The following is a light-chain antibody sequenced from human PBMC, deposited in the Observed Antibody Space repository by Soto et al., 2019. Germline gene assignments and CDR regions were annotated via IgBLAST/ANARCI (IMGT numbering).Light chain of an antibody. CDR1: QSISSW. CDR2: DAS. V-gene: IGKV1-5*01. Sequence: DIQMTQSPSTLSASVGDRVTITCRASQSISSWLAWYQQKPGKAPKLLIYDASSLESGVPSRFSASGSGTEFTLTTSSLQPDDFATYYCQQYNSYWTFGQGTKVEIK. J-gene: IGKJ1*01. CDR3: QQYNSYWT.